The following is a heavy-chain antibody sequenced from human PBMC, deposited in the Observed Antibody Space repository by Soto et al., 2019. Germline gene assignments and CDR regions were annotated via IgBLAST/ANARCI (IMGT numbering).Heavy chain of an antibody. J-gene: IGHJ6*02. CDR2: IIPIFGTA. CDR3: AREDQLLNYYYYGMDV. CDR1: GGTFSSYA. Sequence: QVQLVQSGAEEKKPGSSVKVSCKASGGTFSSYAISWVRQAPGQGLEWMGGIIPIFGTANYAQKFQGRVTITADKSTSTAYLELSSLRSEDTAVYYRAREDQLLNYYYYGMDVWGQGTTVTVSS. D-gene: IGHD2-2*01. V-gene: IGHV1-69*06.